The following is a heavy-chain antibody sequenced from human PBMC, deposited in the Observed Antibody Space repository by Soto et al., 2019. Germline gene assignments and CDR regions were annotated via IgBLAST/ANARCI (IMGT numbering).Heavy chain of an antibody. CDR3: ARDFSVWYYDSSGHFDY. Sequence: QVQLVESGGGVVQPGRSLRLSCAASGFTFSSYAMHWVRQAPGKGLEWVAVISYDGSNKYYADSVKGRFTISRDNSKNPLYLQMNSLRAEDTVVYYCARDFSVWYYDSSGHFDYWGQGTLVTVSS. D-gene: IGHD3-22*01. J-gene: IGHJ4*02. V-gene: IGHV3-30-3*01. CDR1: GFTFSSYA. CDR2: ISYDGSNK.